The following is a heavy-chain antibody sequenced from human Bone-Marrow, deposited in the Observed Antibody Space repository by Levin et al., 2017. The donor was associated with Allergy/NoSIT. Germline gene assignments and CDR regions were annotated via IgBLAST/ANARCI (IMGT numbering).Heavy chain of an antibody. V-gene: IGHV3-11*01. CDR3: ARDPANVGLGRIVGATDDY. CDR1: GFTFSDYY. D-gene: IGHD1-26*01. J-gene: IGHJ4*02. Sequence: GESLKISCAASGFTFSDYYMSWIRQAPGKGLEWVSYISSSGSTIYYADSVKGRFTISRDNAKNSLYLQMNSLRAEDTAVYYCARDPANVGLGRIVGATDDYWGQGTLVTVSS. CDR2: ISSSGSTI.